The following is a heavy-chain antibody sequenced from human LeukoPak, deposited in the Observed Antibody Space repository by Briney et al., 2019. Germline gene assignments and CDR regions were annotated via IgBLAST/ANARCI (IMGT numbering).Heavy chain of an antibody. V-gene: IGHV3-33*01. Sequence: GGSLRLSCAASGFTFRNYGMHWVRQAPGKGLEWVAIMWYDGSNKYYTDSVKGRFTISRDNSKSTLYLQMNSLRVEDTAVYYCARSHPGASVFDIGGQGTMVTLSS. D-gene: IGHD5/OR15-5a*01. CDR1: GFTFRNYG. CDR2: MWYDGSNK. J-gene: IGHJ3*02. CDR3: ARSHPGASVFDI.